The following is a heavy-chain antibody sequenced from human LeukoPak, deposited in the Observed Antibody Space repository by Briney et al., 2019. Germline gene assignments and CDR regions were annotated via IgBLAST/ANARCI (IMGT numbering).Heavy chain of an antibody. J-gene: IGHJ3*02. CDR3: ARIRDGYNDAYDI. CDR2: INPTAGNT. CDR1: GYTFSNYY. Sequence: ASVKVSCKASGYTFSNYYLHWVRQAPGQGLEWMGLINPTAGNTYYAQRFQGRVTMTRNTSTSTVYMELSSPRSEDTAVYYCARIRDGYNDAYDIWGQGTMVTVPS. V-gene: IGHV1-46*01. D-gene: IGHD5-24*01.